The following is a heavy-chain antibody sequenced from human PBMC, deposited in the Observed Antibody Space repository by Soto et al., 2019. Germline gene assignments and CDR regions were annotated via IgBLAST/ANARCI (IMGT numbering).Heavy chain of an antibody. V-gene: IGHV4-39*01. CDR3: AVVAAGYYYMDV. D-gene: IGHD2-15*01. Sequence: QLQLQESGPGLVKPSETLSLTCTVSGGSISSSSYYWGWIRQPPGKGLEWIGSIYYSGSTYYNPSLKRRVTISVDTSKNQFSLKLSSVTAADTAVYYCAVVAAGYYYMDVWGKGTTVTVSS. J-gene: IGHJ6*03. CDR2: IYYSGST. CDR1: GGSISSSSYY.